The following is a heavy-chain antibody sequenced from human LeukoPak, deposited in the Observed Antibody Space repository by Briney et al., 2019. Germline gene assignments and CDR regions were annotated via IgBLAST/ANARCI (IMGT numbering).Heavy chain of an antibody. CDR2: IIPILGIA. J-gene: IGHJ5*02. V-gene: IGHV1-69*04. CDR1: AGTFSSYA. Sequence: SGKVSSKASAGTFSSYAISWVRQAAGQGLEWMGRIIPILGIANYAQTFQGRVTITADKSTRTAYMETSSLRSEDTAVYYCASLAYCGGDCYSWFAPWGQGTLVTVYS. CDR3: ASLAYCGGDCYSWFAP. D-gene: IGHD2-21*02.